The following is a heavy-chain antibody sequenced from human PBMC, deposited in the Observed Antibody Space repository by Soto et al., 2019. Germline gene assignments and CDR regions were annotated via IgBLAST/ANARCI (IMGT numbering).Heavy chain of an antibody. CDR1: GFTFGDYA. CDR3: GGRLLMTTVTGSY. Sequence: GGSLRLSCTASGFTFGDYAMSWFRQAPGKGLEWVGFIRSKAYGGTTEYAASVKGRFTISRDDSKSIAYLLMNSLKTEDTAVYYCGGRLLMTTVTGSYWGQGTLVTVSS. V-gene: IGHV3-49*03. D-gene: IGHD4-17*01. J-gene: IGHJ4*02. CDR2: IRSKAYGGTT.